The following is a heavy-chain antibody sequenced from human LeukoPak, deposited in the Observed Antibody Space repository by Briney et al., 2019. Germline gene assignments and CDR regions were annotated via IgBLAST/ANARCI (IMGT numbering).Heavy chain of an antibody. CDR2: ISSSSSYI. CDR1: GFTFSSYE. J-gene: IGHJ6*03. D-gene: IGHD5-24*01. Sequence: GGPLRLSCAASGFTFSSYEMNWVRQAPGKGLEWVSYISSSSSYIYYADSVKGRFTISRDNAKNSLYLQMNSLRAEDTAVYYCARGMATIDGYYYYMDVWGKGTTVTVSS. CDR3: ARGMATIDGYYYYMDV. V-gene: IGHV3-21*05.